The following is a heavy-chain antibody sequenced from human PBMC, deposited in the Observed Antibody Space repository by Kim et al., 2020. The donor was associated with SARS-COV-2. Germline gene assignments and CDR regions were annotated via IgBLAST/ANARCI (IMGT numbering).Heavy chain of an antibody. V-gene: IGHV3-23*03. Sequence: GGSLRLSCAASGFTFSNYAMSWVRQAPGKGLECVSVIYSGGDSTFYADSVKGRFTISRDNSKNTLFLQMNSLRAEDTAVYYCAKDHEQHTDALDIWGQGTMVTVSS. CDR2: IYSGGDST. J-gene: IGHJ3*02. CDR3: AKDHEQHTDALDI. CDR1: GFTFSNYA. D-gene: IGHD6-13*01.